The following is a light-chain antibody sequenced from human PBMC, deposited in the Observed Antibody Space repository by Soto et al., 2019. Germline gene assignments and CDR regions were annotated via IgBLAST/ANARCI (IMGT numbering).Light chain of an antibody. CDR1: QSIGNW. J-gene: IGKJ2*01. CDR3: QQFNVYPYT. Sequence: DIPMTQSPSTLSASVGDTVTITCRASQSIGNWMAWYQQTPGKAPNLLIYRGSSLQSGVPSRFSGSGSGTEFTLTIVSVQPDDFAVYYCQQFNVYPYTFGRGTKLEIQ. CDR2: RGS. V-gene: IGKV1-5*03.